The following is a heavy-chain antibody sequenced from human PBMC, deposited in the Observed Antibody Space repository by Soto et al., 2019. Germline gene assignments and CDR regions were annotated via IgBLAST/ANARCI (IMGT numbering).Heavy chain of an antibody. D-gene: IGHD3-3*01. V-gene: IGHV1-8*01. CDR3: ARGSRGFWSGYYNRYYFDY. Sequence: QVQLVQSGAEVKKPGASVKVSCKASGYTFTSYDINWVRQATGQGLEWMGWMNPNSGNTGYAQKFQGRVTMTRNTSLSTAYMELSSLRSEDTAVYYCARGSRGFWSGYYNRYYFDYWGQGTLVTVSS. CDR1: GYTFTSYD. CDR2: MNPNSGNT. J-gene: IGHJ4*02.